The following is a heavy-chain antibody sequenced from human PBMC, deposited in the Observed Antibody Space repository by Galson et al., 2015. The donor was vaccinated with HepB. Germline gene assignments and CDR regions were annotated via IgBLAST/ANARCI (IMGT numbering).Heavy chain of an antibody. V-gene: IGHV1-69*04. J-gene: IGHJ4*02. CDR1: GGTFSSYA. D-gene: IGHD6-19*01. CDR3: AKGSEFFDY. CDR2: IIPILGIA. Sequence: SVKVSCKASGGTFSSYAISWVRQAPGQGLEWMGRIIPILGIANYSQRFQGRVTITRDTSAGTAYLELSSLRSEDTSVFYCAKGSEFFDYWGQGTLVTVSS.